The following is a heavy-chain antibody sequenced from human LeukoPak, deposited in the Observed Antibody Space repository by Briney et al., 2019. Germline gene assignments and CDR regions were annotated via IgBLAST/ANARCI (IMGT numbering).Heavy chain of an antibody. CDR1: GGSSSSYY. Sequence: SETLSLTCTVSGGSSSSYYWSWIRQPPGKVLEWIGYIYYSGSTNYNPSLKSRVTISVDTSKNQFSLKLSSVTAADTAVYYCARDRFVAFDIWGQGTMVTVSS. D-gene: IGHD3-3*01. V-gene: IGHV4-59*01. CDR2: IYYSGST. J-gene: IGHJ3*02. CDR3: ARDRFVAFDI.